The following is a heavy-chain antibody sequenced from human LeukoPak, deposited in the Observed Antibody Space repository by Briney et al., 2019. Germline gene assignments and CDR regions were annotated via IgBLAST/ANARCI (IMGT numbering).Heavy chain of an antibody. CDR3: ARRIAVAGTAQYAFDI. D-gene: IGHD6-19*01. Sequence: SVKVSCKASGGTFSSYAISWVRQAPGQGLEWMGGITPIFGTANYAQKFQGRVTITADESTSTAYMELSSLRSEDTAVYYCARRIAVAGTAQYAFDIWGQGTMVTVSS. CDR2: ITPIFGTA. J-gene: IGHJ3*02. CDR1: GGTFSSYA. V-gene: IGHV1-69*13.